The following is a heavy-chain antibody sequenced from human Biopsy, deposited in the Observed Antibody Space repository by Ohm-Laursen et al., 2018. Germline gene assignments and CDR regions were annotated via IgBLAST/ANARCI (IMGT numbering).Heavy chain of an antibody. V-gene: IGHV1-58*02. Sequence: GATVKISCKASGFTFNRSAMQWVRQARGQRLEWIGWIVVGGGNTNYAQKFQERVTITRDMFTSTAYMELSSLRSEDTAVYYCASRPNCGGDCSSGFDYWGQGTLVTVSS. D-gene: IGHD2-21*02. CDR1: GFTFNRSA. CDR2: IVVGGGNT. J-gene: IGHJ4*02. CDR3: ASRPNCGGDCSSGFDY.